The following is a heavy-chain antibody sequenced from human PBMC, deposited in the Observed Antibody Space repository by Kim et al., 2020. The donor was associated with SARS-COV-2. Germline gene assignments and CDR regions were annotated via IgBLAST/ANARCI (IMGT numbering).Heavy chain of an antibody. CDR3: ARDFWGSSSAFDI. Sequence: YADSVKDRLTISRDNAKNSLYLQMNSLRAEDTAVYYCARDFWGSSSAFDIWGQGTMVTVSS. V-gene: IGHV3-11*01. D-gene: IGHD6-6*01. J-gene: IGHJ3*02.